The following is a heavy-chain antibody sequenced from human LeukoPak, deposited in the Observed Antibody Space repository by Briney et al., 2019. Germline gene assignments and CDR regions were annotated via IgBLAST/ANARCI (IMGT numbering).Heavy chain of an antibody. V-gene: IGHV3-74*01. CDR3: ARAKLYSGAWFDP. CDR2: INSDGSST. Sequence: GGSLRLSCAAPGFTFSINWMHWVRQAPGKGLVWVSRINSDGSSTTYADSVKGRFTISRDNAKNTLYLQMNSLRAEDTAVYYCARAKLYSGAWFDPWGQGTLVTVSS. CDR1: GFTFSINW. J-gene: IGHJ5*02. D-gene: IGHD2-8*01.